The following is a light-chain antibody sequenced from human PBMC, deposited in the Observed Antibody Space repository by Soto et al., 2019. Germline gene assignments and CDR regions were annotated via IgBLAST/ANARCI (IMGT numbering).Light chain of an antibody. V-gene: IGKV3-11*01. Sequence: EVVLTQSPATLSLSPGERATLSCRASQNVRAFLDWYQQKPGQAPRLLIYAASNRATGIPDRFSGSGSGTDFTLTISSLEPEDFAVYYCQQYNNWPPGATFGPGTKVEIK. J-gene: IGKJ3*01. CDR3: QQYNNWPPGAT. CDR1: QNVRAF. CDR2: AAS.